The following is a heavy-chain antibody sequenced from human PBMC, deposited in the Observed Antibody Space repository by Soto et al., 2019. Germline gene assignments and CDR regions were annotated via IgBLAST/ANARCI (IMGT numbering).Heavy chain of an antibody. Sequence: PGGSLRLSCAASGFTFSSYAMHWVRQAPGKGLEWVAVISYDGSNKYYAGSVKGRFTISRDNSKNTLYLQMNSLRAEDTAVYYCARDLVGGSSSSFYWGQGTMVTVYS. CDR1: GFTFSSYA. V-gene: IGHV3-30-3*01. D-gene: IGHD6-6*01. CDR2: ISYDGSNK. J-gene: IGHJ4*02. CDR3: ARDLVGGSSSSFY.